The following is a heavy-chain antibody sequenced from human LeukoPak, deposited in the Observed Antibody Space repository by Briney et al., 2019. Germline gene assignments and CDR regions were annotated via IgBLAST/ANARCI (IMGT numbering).Heavy chain of an antibody. Sequence: ASVKVSCKASGYTFTSYGICWVRQAPGQGLEWMGWVSAYNGNTNYAQKFQGRVTMTTDTSTSTAYMELSRLRSDDTAVYYCARLVTAVAGDYWGQGTLVTVSS. CDR1: GYTFTSYG. CDR3: ARLVTAVAGDY. CDR2: VSAYNGNT. J-gene: IGHJ4*02. V-gene: IGHV1-18*01. D-gene: IGHD6-19*01.